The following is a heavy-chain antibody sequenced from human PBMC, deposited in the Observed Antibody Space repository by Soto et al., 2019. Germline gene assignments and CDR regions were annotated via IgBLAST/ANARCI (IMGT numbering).Heavy chain of an antibody. CDR2: IYSGGST. J-gene: IGHJ3*02. V-gene: IGHV3-66*01. CDR3: ARDLAYCGGDCARRAFDI. CDR1: GFTVSSNY. Sequence: GGSLRLSCAASGFTVSSNYMRWVRQAPGKGLEWVSVIYSGGSTYYADSVKGRFTIPRHNSKNTRYLQMNSLRAEDTAVYYCARDLAYCGGDCARRAFDIWGQGTMVTVSS. D-gene: IGHD2-21*02.